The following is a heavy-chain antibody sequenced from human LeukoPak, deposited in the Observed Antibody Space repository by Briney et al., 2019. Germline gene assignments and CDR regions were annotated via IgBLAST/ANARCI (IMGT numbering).Heavy chain of an antibody. J-gene: IGHJ4*02. CDR1: GGSISSYY. CDR3: AKGIGSGSYYSLDY. CDR2: IYTSGST. V-gene: IGHV4-4*07. Sequence: PSETLSLTCTVSGGSISSYYWSWIRQPAGKGVEWVGRIYTSGSTNYNPSLKSRVTMSVDTSKNQFSLKLSSVTAADTAVYYCAKGIGSGSYYSLDYWGQGTLVTASS. D-gene: IGHD3-10*01.